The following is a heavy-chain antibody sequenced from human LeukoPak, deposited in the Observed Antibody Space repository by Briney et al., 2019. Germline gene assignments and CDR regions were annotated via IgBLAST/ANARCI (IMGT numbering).Heavy chain of an antibody. Sequence: GGSLRLSCAASGFTFSSYDMHWVRQATGKGLVWVSAIGTAGDTYYPGSVKGRFTISRENAKNSLYLQMNSLRAGDTAVYYCAREGLGSSLDYWGQGTLVTVSS. CDR1: GFTFSSYD. CDR3: AREGLGSSLDY. J-gene: IGHJ4*02. D-gene: IGHD6-6*01. V-gene: IGHV3-13*01. CDR2: IGTAGDT.